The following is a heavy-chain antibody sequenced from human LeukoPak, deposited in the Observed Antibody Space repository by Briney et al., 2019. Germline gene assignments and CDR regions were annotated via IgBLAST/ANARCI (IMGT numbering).Heavy chain of an antibody. CDR1: GYTFTSYG. V-gene: IGHV1-18*01. J-gene: IGHJ6*03. CDR2: ISAYNGNT. Sequence: ASVKVSCKASGYTFTSYGISWVRQAPGQGLEWMGWISAYNGNTNYAQKLQGRVTMTTDTSTSTAYMEPRSLRSDDTAVYYCARANDILTGRGQNYYYYYMDVWGKGTTVTISS. CDR3: ARANDILTGRGQNYYYYYMDV. D-gene: IGHD3-9*01.